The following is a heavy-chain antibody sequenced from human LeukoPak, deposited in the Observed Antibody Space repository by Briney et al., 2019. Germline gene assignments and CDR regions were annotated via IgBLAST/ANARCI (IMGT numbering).Heavy chain of an antibody. J-gene: IGHJ4*02. CDR2: ISYDGSNK. Sequence: GRSLRLSCAASGFTFSSYGMHWVRQAPGKGLEWVAVISYDGSNKYYADSVKGRFTISRDNSKNTLYLQINSLRAEDTAVYYCAKDSSSSFDYWGQGTLVTVSS. CDR1: GFTFSSYG. D-gene: IGHD6-6*01. CDR3: AKDSSSSFDY. V-gene: IGHV3-30*18.